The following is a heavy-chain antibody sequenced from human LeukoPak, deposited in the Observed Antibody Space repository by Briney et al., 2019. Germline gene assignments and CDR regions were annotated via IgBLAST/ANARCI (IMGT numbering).Heavy chain of an antibody. CDR1: GYSISSGYY. Sequence: SSXXLSLTCAVSGYSISSGYYWGWIRPPPGKGLEWIGSIYHSGSTYYNPSLKSRVTISVDTSKNQFSLKLSSVTAADTAVYYCLRLLTQADYWGQGTLVTVSS. D-gene: IGHD3-9*01. CDR2: IYHSGST. V-gene: IGHV4-38-2*01. J-gene: IGHJ4*02. CDR3: LRLLTQADY.